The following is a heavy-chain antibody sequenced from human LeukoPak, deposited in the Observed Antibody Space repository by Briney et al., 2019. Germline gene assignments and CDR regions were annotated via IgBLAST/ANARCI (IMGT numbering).Heavy chain of an antibody. CDR1: GGSISRGGYS. CDR3: ARTATYYYDSSGYHPYYFDY. V-gene: IGHV4-30-2*01. J-gene: IGHJ4*02. D-gene: IGHD3-22*01. Sequence: SETLSLTCAVSGGSISRGGYSWSWIRQPPGKGPERIGYIYHSGSTYYNPSLKSRVTISVGRSKNQFSLKLSSVTAADTAVYYCARTATYYYDSSGYHPYYFDYWGQGTLVTVSS. CDR2: IYHSGST.